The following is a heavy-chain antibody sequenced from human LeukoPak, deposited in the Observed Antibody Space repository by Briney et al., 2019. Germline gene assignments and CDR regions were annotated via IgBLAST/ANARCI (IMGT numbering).Heavy chain of an antibody. Sequence: SVKVSCKASGGTFSSYAISWVRQAPGQRLEWMGGIIPIFGTANYAQKFQGRVTITTDESTSTAYMELSSLRSEDTAVYYCARAVDTAMTAINWGQGTLVTVSS. CDR3: ARAVDTAMTAIN. CDR2: IIPIFGTA. D-gene: IGHD5-18*01. CDR1: GGTFSSYA. V-gene: IGHV1-69*05. J-gene: IGHJ4*02.